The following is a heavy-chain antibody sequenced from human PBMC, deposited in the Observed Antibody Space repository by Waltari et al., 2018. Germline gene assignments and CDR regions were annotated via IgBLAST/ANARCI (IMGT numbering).Heavy chain of an antibody. D-gene: IGHD3-3*01. CDR3: ARIPKYYDFPQ. V-gene: IGHV4-39*07. CDR1: GGSIRSSSYY. J-gene: IGHJ4*02. CDR2: IYYSGST. Sequence: QLQLQESGTGLVKPSETLSLTCTVSGGSIRSSSYYWGWIRKPPWKGLEWIGSIYYSGSTDYNPSLKSRVTISVDTSKNQFSLKLSSLTAADTAVYYCARIPKYYDFPQWGQGTLVTVSS.